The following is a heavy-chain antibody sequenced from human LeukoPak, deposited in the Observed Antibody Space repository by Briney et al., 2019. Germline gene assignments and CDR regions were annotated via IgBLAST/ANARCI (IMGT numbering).Heavy chain of an antibody. Sequence: GGSLRLSCAASGFTFSNYWMHWVRQAPGKGLVWVSRINSDGSSTTYADSVKGRFPISRDNAKNTVYLQMNSLRAEDTAVYYCVSFYETYWGRGTLVTVSS. CDR2: INSDGSST. V-gene: IGHV3-74*01. CDR3: VSFYETY. J-gene: IGHJ4*02. D-gene: IGHD2/OR15-2a*01. CDR1: GFTFSNYW.